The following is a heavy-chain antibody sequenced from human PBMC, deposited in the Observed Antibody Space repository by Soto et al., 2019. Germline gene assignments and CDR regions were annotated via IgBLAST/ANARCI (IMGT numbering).Heavy chain of an antibody. V-gene: IGHV1-69*13. J-gene: IGHJ6*02. CDR3: ARDRYDTNSWYYGMDV. CDR1: GGTLTNYA. CDR2: IIPIFGTA. Sequence: GASVKVSCKASGGTLTNYAFSWVRQAPGQGLEWMGGIIPIFGTANYAQKFQGRVTITADESTSTACMELSSLRSEDTAVYYCARDRYDTNSWYYGMDVWGQGTTVTVSS. D-gene: IGHD3-22*01.